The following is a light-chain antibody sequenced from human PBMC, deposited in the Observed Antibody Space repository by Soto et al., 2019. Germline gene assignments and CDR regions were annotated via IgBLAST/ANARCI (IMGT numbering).Light chain of an antibody. V-gene: IGKV1-39*01. CDR3: QQSFTTPLT. J-gene: IGKJ4*01. CDR2: VAS. CDR1: QSIGRF. Sequence: DIQITQSPSSLSASAGDRVTITCRASQSIGRFLNWHQQKPGKAPNVLINVASTLRSGVPSRFSGSGSGTDFNLTINSLQPEDFATYFCQQSFTTPLTFGGGTKVDIK.